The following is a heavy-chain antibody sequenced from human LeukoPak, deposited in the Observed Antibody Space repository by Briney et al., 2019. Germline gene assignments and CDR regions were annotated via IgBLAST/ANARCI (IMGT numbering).Heavy chain of an antibody. CDR1: GFTFSSCSM. D-gene: IGHD1-26*01. CDR3: ARDLGSAGVDY. J-gene: IGHJ4*02. Sequence: GSLRLSCAASGFTFSSCSMNWVRQAPGKGLEWIGSIYYSGSTYYNPSLKSRVTISVDTSKNQFSLKLSSVTAADTAVYYCARDLGSAGVDYWGQGTLVTVSS. CDR2: IYYSGST. V-gene: IGHV4-39*07.